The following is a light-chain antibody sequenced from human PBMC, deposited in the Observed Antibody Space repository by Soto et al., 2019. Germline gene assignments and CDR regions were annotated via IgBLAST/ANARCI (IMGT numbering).Light chain of an antibody. CDR2: DVS. J-gene: IGLJ1*01. CDR1: SSDVGGYNY. Sequence: QSVLTQPASVSGSPGQSITISCTGTSSDVGGYNYVSWYQQHPGKAPKLMIYDVSNRPSGVSNRFSGSKSGNTASLTISGLHAEDEADYYCSSYRSRSTLLYVFGTGTKVTVL. CDR3: SSYRSRSTLLYV. V-gene: IGLV2-14*01.